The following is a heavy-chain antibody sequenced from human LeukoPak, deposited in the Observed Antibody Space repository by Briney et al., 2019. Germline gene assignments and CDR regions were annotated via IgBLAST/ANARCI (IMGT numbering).Heavy chain of an antibody. CDR1: GYTFTGYY. V-gene: IGHV1-2*06. Sequence: ASVKVSCKASGYTFTGYYMHWVRQAPGQGLEWMGRINPNSGGTNYAQKFQGRVTTTRDTSISTAYMELSRLRSDDTAVYYCARAPSGYYDRIPHFDYWGQGTLVTVSS. D-gene: IGHD3-22*01. CDR2: INPNSGGT. J-gene: IGHJ4*02. CDR3: ARAPSGYYDRIPHFDY.